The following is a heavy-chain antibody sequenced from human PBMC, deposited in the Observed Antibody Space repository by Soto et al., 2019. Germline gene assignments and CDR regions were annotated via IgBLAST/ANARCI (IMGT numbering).Heavy chain of an antibody. CDR2: SKNKADSYTT. Sequence: EVQLVESGGGLFKLEGSLSLSCPPPGFTFSDTYMDWVRQAPGKGLEWVGRSKNKADSYTTEYAASVKGRFTISRDGSKNSLFLQMNSLKTEDTAVYYCTVWGSGNDFGAAWGQGILVTVSS. V-gene: IGHV3-72*01. J-gene: IGHJ4*02. D-gene: IGHD3-10*01. CDR1: GFTFSDTY. CDR3: TVWGSGNDFGAA.